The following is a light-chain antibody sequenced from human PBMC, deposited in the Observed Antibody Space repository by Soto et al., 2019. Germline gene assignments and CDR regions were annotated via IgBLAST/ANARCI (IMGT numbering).Light chain of an antibody. CDR3: QQSYSTPGT. V-gene: IGKV1-39*01. J-gene: IGKJ1*01. Sequence: DIQMTQSPSSLSASVGDRVTITCRASQSISSYLNWYQQKPGKAPKLLIYAASSLQSGVPSKFSGSRSWTDFTLTISSLQPEDFATYYCQQSYSTPGTFGQGTEVEIK. CDR1: QSISSY. CDR2: AAS.